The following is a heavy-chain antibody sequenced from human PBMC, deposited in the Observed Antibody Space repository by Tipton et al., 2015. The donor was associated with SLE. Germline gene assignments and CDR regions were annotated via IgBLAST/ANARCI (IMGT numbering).Heavy chain of an antibody. CDR3: ARGGENDYGAKVYWFDP. D-gene: IGHD4-23*01. Sequence: QLVQSGGEVKKPGASVKVTCKVSGYTFTNYGISWVRQAPGQGLEWMGWISAYNGNTDYAQKLQGRVTMTTDTSTSTAYMELRNLRSDDTAVYYCARGGENDYGAKVYWFDPWGQGTLVTVSS. CDR1: GYTFTNYG. CDR2: ISAYNGNT. V-gene: IGHV1-18*01. J-gene: IGHJ5*02.